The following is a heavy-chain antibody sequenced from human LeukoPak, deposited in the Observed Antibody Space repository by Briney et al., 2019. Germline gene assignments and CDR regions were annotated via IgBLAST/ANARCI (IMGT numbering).Heavy chain of an antibody. V-gene: IGHV4-39*01. CDR2: IAYSGST. D-gene: IGHD2-2*01. CDR1: GFTFSSYSMN. CDR3: ARLGFCTSTSCP. J-gene: IGHJ5*02. Sequence: GSLRLSCAASGFTFSSYSMNWVRQPPGKGLEWIASIAYSGSTYNSSLKSRVTISVDTSKNQFSLKLSSVTAADTAVYYCARLGFCTSTSCPWGQGTLVTVSS.